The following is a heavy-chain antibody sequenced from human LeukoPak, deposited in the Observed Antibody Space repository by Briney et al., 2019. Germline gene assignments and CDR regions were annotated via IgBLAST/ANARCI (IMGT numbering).Heavy chain of an antibody. V-gene: IGHV1-2*04. Sequence: ASVKVSCKASGYTFTGYYMHWVRQAPGQGLEWMGWINPNSGGTNYAQKFQGWVTMTRDTSISTAYMELSRLRSDDTAVYYCARTRHPRFLEWLYYFDYWGQGTLVTVSS. D-gene: IGHD3-3*01. J-gene: IGHJ4*02. CDR1: GYTFTGYY. CDR3: ARTRHPRFLEWLYYFDY. CDR2: INPNSGGT.